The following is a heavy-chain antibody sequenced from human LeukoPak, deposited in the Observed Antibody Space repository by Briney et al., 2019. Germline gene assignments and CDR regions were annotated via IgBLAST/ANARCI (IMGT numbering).Heavy chain of an antibody. D-gene: IGHD6-19*01. V-gene: IGHV3-21*01. CDR3: AKDHWSYSSDLDFDY. CDR1: GFTFSSYS. CDR2: ISSSSSYI. Sequence: PGGSLRLSCAASGFTFSSYSMNWVRQAPGKGLEWVSSISSSSSYIYYADSVKGRFTISRDNAKNSLYLQMNSLRAEDTAVYYCAKDHWSYSSDLDFDYWGQGTLVTVSS. J-gene: IGHJ4*02.